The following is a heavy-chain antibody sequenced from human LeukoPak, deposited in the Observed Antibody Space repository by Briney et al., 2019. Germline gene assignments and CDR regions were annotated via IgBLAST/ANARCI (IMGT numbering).Heavy chain of an antibody. CDR1: GGSFSGYY. Sequence: PSETQSLTCAVYGGSFSGYYWSWIRQPPGKGLEWIGEINHSGSTNYNPSLKSRVTISVDTSKNQFSLKLSSVTAADTAVYYCARGIVVVVAATHFDPWGQGTLVTVSS. D-gene: IGHD2-15*01. J-gene: IGHJ5*02. CDR3: ARGIVVVVAATHFDP. V-gene: IGHV4-34*01. CDR2: INHSGST.